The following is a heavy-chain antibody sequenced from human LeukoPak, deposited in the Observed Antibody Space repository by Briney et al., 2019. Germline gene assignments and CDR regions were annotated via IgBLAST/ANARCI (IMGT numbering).Heavy chain of an antibody. Sequence: GGSLRLSCAASGFRLSDFNMNWVRQAPGKGPEWVSSITKQSDYVYYADSVTGRFTISRDNAQNSLFLQMNSLRAEDTAVYYCARVRYRGYDKGCFDYWGQGTLVTVSS. CDR2: ITKQSDYV. J-gene: IGHJ4*02. CDR1: GFRLSDFN. D-gene: IGHD5-12*01. CDR3: ARVRYRGYDKGCFDY. V-gene: IGHV3-21*01.